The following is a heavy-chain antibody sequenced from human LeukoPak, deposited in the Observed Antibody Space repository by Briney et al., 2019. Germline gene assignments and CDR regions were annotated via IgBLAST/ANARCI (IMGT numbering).Heavy chain of an antibody. V-gene: IGHV4-59*01. CDR2: IYYSGST. CDR3: ARSHWQQLAGGYYYYYMDV. Sequence: SETLSLTCTVSGGSISSYYWSWIRQPPGKGLEWIGYIYYSGSTNYNPSLKSRVTISVDTSKNQFSLKLSSVTAADTAVYYCARSHWQQLAGGYYYYYMDVWGKGTTVTVSS. J-gene: IGHJ6*03. D-gene: IGHD6-13*01. CDR1: GGSISSYY.